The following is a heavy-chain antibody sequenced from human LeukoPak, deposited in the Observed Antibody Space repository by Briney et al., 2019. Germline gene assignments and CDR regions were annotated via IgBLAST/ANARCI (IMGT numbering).Heavy chain of an antibody. J-gene: IGHJ5*02. Sequence: SEPLSLTCTVSGGSISSYYWSWIRQPPGKRLEWIGYIYYSGSTNYNPSLKSRVTISVDTSKNQFSLKLSSVTAAATAVYYCGSVKFEVCLQNWLDPWGQGTLVTVSS. CDR2: IYYSGST. CDR3: GSVKFEVCLQNWLDP. CDR1: GGSISSYY. D-gene: IGHD2-15*01. V-gene: IGHV4-59*12.